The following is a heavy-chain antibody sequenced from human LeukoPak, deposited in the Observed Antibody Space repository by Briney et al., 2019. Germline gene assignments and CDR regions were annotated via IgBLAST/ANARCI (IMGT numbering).Heavy chain of an antibody. D-gene: IGHD4-23*01. V-gene: IGHV1-2*04. Sequence: ASVKVSCKASGYTFTGYYMHWVRQAPGQGLEWMGWINPNSGGTNYAQKFQGWVTMTRDTSISTAYMELSRLRSDDTAVYYCARGWRTTVVTPYYYYYGMDVWGQGTTVTVSS. CDR2: INPNSGGT. CDR3: ARGWRTTVVTPYYYYYGMDV. CDR1: GYTFTGYY. J-gene: IGHJ6*02.